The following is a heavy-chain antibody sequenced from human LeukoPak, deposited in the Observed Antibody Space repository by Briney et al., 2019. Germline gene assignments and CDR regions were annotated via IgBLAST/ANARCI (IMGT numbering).Heavy chain of an antibody. J-gene: IGHJ4*02. Sequence: GSLRLSCAASGFTFSSYWMHWVRQAPGKGLVWVSGLNGGGDKIFYADSVKGRFTLSRDNSKNTLFLQMSSLRADDTALYYCAKHVNYDISGALGSWGQGTLVAVSS. D-gene: IGHD3-22*01. CDR1: GFTFSSYW. CDR2: LNGGGDKI. CDR3: AKHVNYDISGALGS. V-gene: IGHV3-23*01.